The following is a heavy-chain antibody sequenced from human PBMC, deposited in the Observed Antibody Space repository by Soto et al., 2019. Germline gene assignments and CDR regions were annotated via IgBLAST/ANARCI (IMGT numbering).Heavy chain of an antibody. J-gene: IGHJ5*02. CDR2: TYYRSKWYN. V-gene: IGHV6-1*01. CDR1: GDSVSDNSAA. D-gene: IGHD1-26*01. Sequence: SQTLSLTCAISGDSVSDNSAAWNWIRQSPPRGLEWLGRTYYRSKWYNDDAVSVKVRIAINPDTSKNQFSLQLNSVTPEDTAVSYCARAKKWNWVDPGGQGTLVTVSS. CDR3: ARAKKWNWVDP.